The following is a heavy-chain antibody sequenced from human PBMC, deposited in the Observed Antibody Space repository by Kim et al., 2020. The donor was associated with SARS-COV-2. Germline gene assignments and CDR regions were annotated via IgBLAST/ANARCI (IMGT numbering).Heavy chain of an antibody. D-gene: IGHD2-8*02. J-gene: IGHJ5*02. CDR1: GGSISSSDYY. Sequence: SETLSLTCTVSGGSISSSDYYWGWIRQPPGKGLEWIGSIYYTGTTYYNPSLKSRVTISVDTSKNQFSLKLSSVTDATVYYCARQGCTGGVCYFDPWGQGT. V-gene: IGHV4-39*01. CDR3: ARQGCTGGVCYFDP. CDR2: IYYTGTT.